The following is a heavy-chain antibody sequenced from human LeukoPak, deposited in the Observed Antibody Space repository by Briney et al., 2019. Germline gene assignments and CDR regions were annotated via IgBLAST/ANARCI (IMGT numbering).Heavy chain of an antibody. Sequence: PSETLSLTCTVSGGSISSYYWSWIRQPPGKGLEWIGYIYYSGSTNYNPSLKSRVTISVDTSKNQFSLKLSSVTAADTAVYYCARRGIAAAGTQFDYWGQGTLVTVSS. D-gene: IGHD6-13*01. J-gene: IGHJ4*02. CDR1: GGSISSYY. CDR2: IYYSGST. V-gene: IGHV4-59*01. CDR3: ARRGIAAAGTQFDY.